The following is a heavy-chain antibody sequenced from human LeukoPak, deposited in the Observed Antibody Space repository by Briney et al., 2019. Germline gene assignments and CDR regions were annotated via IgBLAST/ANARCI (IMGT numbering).Heavy chain of an antibody. Sequence: GASVKVSCKASGYTFTGYYMHWVRQAPGQGLEWMGWINPNSGGTNYAQKFQGRATMTRDTSISTAYMELSRLRSDDTAVYYCARDVDMITFGGVIVRVNYFDYWGQGTLVTVSS. CDR1: GYTFTGYY. D-gene: IGHD3-16*02. CDR2: INPNSGGT. V-gene: IGHV1-2*02. CDR3: ARDVDMITFGGVIVRVNYFDY. J-gene: IGHJ4*02.